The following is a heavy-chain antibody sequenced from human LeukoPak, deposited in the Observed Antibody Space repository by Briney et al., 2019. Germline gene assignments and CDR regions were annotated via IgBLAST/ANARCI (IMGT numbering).Heavy chain of an antibody. D-gene: IGHD5-24*01. V-gene: IGHV1-2*04. CDR1: GYTLTGYY. CDR2: INPNSGGT. J-gene: IGHJ4*02. Sequence: ASVKVSCKASGYTLTGYYMHWVRQAPGQGLEWMGWINPNSGGTNYAQKFQGWVTMTRDTSISTAYMELSRLRSDDTAVYYCARAAMNLDGYNWWYFDYWGQGTLVTVSS. CDR3: ARAAMNLDGYNWWYFDY.